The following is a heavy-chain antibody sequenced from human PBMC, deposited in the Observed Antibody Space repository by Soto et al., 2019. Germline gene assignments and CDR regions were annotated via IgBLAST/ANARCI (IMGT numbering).Heavy chain of an antibody. CDR1: GYSFTSYW. J-gene: IGHJ6*02. V-gene: IGHV5-51*01. D-gene: IGHD1-7*01. CDR3: ARPITGTTSDYYYYGMDV. CDR2: IYPGDSDT. Sequence: PGESLKISCKGSGYSFTSYWIGWVRQMPGKGLEWMGIIYPGDSDTRYSPSFQGQVTISADKSISTAYLQWSSLKASDTAMYYCARPITGTTSDYYYYGMDVWGQGTTVTVSS.